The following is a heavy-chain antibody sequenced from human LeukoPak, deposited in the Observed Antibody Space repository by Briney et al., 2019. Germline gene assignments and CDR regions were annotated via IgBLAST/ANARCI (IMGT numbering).Heavy chain of an antibody. D-gene: IGHD5-24*01. J-gene: IGHJ4*02. CDR1: GGTFSSYA. CDR2: IIPIFGTA. V-gene: IGHV1-69*05. CDR3: ATSRAGRRDGYNLIY. Sequence: GSSVKVSCKASGGTFSSYAISWVRPAPGQGLEWMGGIIPIFGTANYAQKFQGRVTITTDESTSTAYMELSSLRSEDTAVYYCATSRAGRRDGYNLIYWGQGTLVTVSS.